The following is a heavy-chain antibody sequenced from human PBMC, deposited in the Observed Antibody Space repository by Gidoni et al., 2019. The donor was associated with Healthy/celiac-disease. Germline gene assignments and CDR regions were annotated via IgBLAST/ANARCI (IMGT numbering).Heavy chain of an antibody. Sequence: EVQLVESGGGLVQPGGSLRLSCAASGFTFSSYWMSWVRQAPGKGLEWVANIKQDGSEKYYVDSVKGRFTISRDNAKNSLYLQMNSLRAEDTAVYYCARGWGTMIVVVSHFDLWGRGTLVTVSS. V-gene: IGHV3-7*01. J-gene: IGHJ2*01. D-gene: IGHD3-22*01. CDR2: IKQDGSEK. CDR3: ARGWGTMIVVVSHFDL. CDR1: GFTFSSYW.